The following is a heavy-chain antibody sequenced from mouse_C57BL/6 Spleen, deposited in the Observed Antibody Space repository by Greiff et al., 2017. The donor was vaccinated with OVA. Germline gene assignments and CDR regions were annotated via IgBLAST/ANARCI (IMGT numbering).Heavy chain of an antibody. CDR2: INPNYGTT. V-gene: IGHV1-39*01. J-gene: IGHJ2*01. Sequence: EVQLQQSGPELVKPGASVKISCKASGYSFTDYYMYWVKQSNGKSLAWIGVINPNYGTTSYNQKFKGKATLTVDQSSSTAYMQLNRLTSEDSAVYYCARKNVSSYEYNCDYGGQGTTLTVSA. CDR1: GYSFTDYY. CDR3: ARKNVSSYEYNCDY. D-gene: IGHD1-1*01.